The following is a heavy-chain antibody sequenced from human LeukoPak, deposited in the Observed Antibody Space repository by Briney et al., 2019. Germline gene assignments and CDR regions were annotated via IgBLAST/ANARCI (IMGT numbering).Heavy chain of an antibody. CDR2: IYTSGST. J-gene: IGHJ4*02. Sequence: SETLSLTCTVSGDSISSGSYYWSWIRQPAGKGLEWIGRIYTSGSTNYNPSLKSRVTISVDTSKNQFSLKLSSVTAADTAVYYCARDGTAAGTFDYWGQGTLVTVSS. D-gene: IGHD6-13*01. CDR3: ARDGTAAGTFDY. CDR1: GDSISSGSYY. V-gene: IGHV4-61*02.